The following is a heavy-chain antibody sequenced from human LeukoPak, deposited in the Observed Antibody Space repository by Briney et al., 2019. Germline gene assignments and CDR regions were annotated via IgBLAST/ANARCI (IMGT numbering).Heavy chain of an antibody. V-gene: IGHV4-4*07. Sequence: SHTLSLTCTVCGGSISSYYWSWVRQPARKGLEWIGRIYTGGSTNYNPSLKGRVTMSVDTSKNQFSLKLSSVTAADTAVYYCARAVGTAVHTDVWGQGSTVTVS. J-gene: IGHJ6*02. CDR3: ARAVGTAVHTDV. CDR2: IYTGGST. CDR1: GGSISSYY. D-gene: IGHD1-1*01.